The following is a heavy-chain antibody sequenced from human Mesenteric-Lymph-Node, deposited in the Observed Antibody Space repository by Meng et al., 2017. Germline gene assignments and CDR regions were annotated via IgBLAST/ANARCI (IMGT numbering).Heavy chain of an antibody. V-gene: IGHV4-59*01. J-gene: IGHJ4*02. CDR2: IYYSGST. Sequence: SDTLSFTCTVSGGSISSYYWSWIRQPPGKGLEWIGYIYYSGSTNYNPSLKSRVIMSMDTSKNKLSLKLDAMTAADTAVYYCARTGDGYFDYWGQGTLVTVSS. D-gene: IGHD5-24*01. CDR3: ARTGDGYFDY. CDR1: GGSISSYY.